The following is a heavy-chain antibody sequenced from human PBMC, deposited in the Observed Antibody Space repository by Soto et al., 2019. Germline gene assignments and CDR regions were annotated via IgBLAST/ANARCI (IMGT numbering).Heavy chain of an antibody. Sequence: QVQLVQSGAEVKKPGSSVKVSCKASGGTFSSYAISGVRQAPGQGLEWMGGIIPIFGTANYAQKFQGRVTITADEYTSTAYMELSSLRSEDTAVYYCASLLELGYHHYTPDPWGQGTLVTVSS. CDR1: GGTFSSYA. CDR3: ASLLELGYHHYTPDP. CDR2: IIPIFGTA. D-gene: IGHD1-7*01. V-gene: IGHV1-69*01. J-gene: IGHJ5*02.